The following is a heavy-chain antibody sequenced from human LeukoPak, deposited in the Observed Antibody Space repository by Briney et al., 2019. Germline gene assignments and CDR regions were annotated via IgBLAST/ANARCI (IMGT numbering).Heavy chain of an antibody. CDR3: ARVGSGWYGRDFDY. J-gene: IGHJ4*02. CDR1: GYTLTGYY. V-gene: IGHV1-2*02. D-gene: IGHD6-19*01. CDR2: INPNSGGT. Sequence: VASVKVSCKASGYTLTGYYMHWVRQAPGQGLEWMGWINPNSGGTNYAQKFQGRVTMTRDTSISTAYMELSRLRSDDTAVYYCARVGSGWYGRDFDYWGQGTLVTVSS.